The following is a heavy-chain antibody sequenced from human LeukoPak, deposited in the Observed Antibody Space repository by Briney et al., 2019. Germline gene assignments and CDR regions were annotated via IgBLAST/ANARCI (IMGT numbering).Heavy chain of an antibody. D-gene: IGHD5-24*01. CDR2: INPSGGRT. J-gene: IGHJ1*01. CDR1: GYTFTSYN. CDR3: ARGVLGVLEKLMFQH. V-gene: IGHV1-46*01. Sequence: ASVKVSCKASGYTFTSYNIHWGWHGPRPGLEWMGIINPSGGRTSYPQKFQDRVTMTRDTSTSTVYMELSSRKSDDTAFYYGARGVLGVLEKLMFQHWGEGTLVTVSS.